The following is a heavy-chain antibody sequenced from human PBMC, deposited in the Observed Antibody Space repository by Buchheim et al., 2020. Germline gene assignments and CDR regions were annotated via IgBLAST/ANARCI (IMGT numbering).Heavy chain of an antibody. CDR3: AKGPGYGDYG. V-gene: IGHV3-23*01. Sequence: EVQLLESGGGLVQPGGSLRLSCAASGFTFSNYVMTWVRQAPGKGLEWVSGISGSDSSPYSADSVKGRFPISRDNSKNTLYLQMNSLRAEDTAIYYCAKGPGYGDYGWGQGTL. J-gene: IGHJ4*02. D-gene: IGHD4-17*01. CDR2: ISGSDSSP. CDR1: GFTFSNYV.